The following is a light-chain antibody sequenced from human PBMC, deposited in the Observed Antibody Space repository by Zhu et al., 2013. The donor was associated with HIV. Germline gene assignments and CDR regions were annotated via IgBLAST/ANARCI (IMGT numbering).Light chain of an antibody. J-gene: IGKJ1*01. V-gene: IGKV1-13*02. CDR1: QAIGSA. CDR3: QHYNSWPPWT. Sequence: IQMTQSPSTLSASVGDRVTITCRASQAIGSALAWYQQKPGKAPKILIYDASTLQSGVPSRFSGSGSGTDFTLTVSSLQSDDVAIYYCQHYNSWPPWTFGQGTKLEVK. CDR2: DAS.